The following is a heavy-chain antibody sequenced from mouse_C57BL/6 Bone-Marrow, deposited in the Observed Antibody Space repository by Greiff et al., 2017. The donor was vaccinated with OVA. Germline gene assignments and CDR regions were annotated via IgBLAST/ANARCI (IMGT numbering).Heavy chain of an antibody. D-gene: IGHD3-2*02. CDR2: IYIGNGYT. CDR1: GYTFTSYG. Sequence: VQLQQSGAELVRPGSSVKMSCKTSGYTFTSYGINWVKQRPGQGLEWIGYIYIGNGYTEYNEKLKGKATLTSYTASSTAYMQLSSLTSDDSAIYFCARSPLDSSGYWFAYWGQGTLVTVSA. J-gene: IGHJ3*01. CDR3: ARSPLDSSGYWFAY. V-gene: IGHV1-58*01.